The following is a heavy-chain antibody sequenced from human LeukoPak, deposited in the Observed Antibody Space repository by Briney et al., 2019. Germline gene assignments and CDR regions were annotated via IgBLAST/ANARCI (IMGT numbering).Heavy chain of an antibody. CDR3: ATIVPNVVATMLTDY. CDR1: GFTVSSSY. D-gene: IGHD5-12*01. V-gene: IGHV3-53*01. CDR2: IYNDGRT. J-gene: IGHJ4*02. Sequence: GGSLRLSCAASGFTVSSSYISWVRQAPGKGLEWVSVIYNDGRTYHADSVKGRFTISRDNSKNTVYLQMDTLRAEDTAVYYCATIVPNVVATMLTDYWGQGSPVTLSA.